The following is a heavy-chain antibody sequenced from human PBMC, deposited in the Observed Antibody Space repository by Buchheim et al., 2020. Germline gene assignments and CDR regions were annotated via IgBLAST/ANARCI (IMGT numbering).Heavy chain of an antibody. V-gene: IGHV1-46*01. D-gene: IGHD3-22*01. CDR3: ARVVRSVIRGYYDSSGYHH. CDR1: GYTFTSYY. J-gene: IGHJ5*02. CDR2: INPSGGST. Sequence: QVQLVQSGAEVKKPGASVKVSCKASGYTFTSYYMHWVRQAPGQGLEWMGIINPSGGSTSYAQKFQGRVTMTRDTSISTAYMELSRLRSDDTAVYYCARVVRSVIRGYYDSSGYHHWGQGTL.